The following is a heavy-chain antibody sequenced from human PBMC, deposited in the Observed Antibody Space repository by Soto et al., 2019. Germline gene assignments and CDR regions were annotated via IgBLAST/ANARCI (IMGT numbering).Heavy chain of an antibody. Sequence: QVQLVESGGGVVQPGRSLRLSCAASGFTFSSYAMHWVRQAPGKGLEWVAVISYDGSNKYYADSVKGRFTISRDNSKNPLYLQMNSLRAEDTAVYYCARDGDYDRESGAFDLWGQGTLVTVSS. J-gene: IGHJ3*01. V-gene: IGHV3-30-3*01. D-gene: IGHD3-22*01. CDR2: ISYDGSNK. CDR3: ARDGDYDRESGAFDL. CDR1: GFTFSSYA.